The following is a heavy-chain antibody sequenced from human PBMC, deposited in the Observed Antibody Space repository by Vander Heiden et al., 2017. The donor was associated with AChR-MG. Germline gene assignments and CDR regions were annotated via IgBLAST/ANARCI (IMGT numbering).Heavy chain of an antibody. CDR2: IFHSGTT. Sequence: QVQLQESGPGLVKPSGTLSLFCDVSGDSISSNNWWSWVRQSPGKGLEWIGEIFHSGTTNYNPSLKTRVTISLDKSKNQFSLKLTSVTAADTAVYYCARARRAYFDETEGAWGQGTLVTVSS. CDR1: GDSISSNNW. CDR3: ARARRAYFDETEGA. J-gene: IGHJ5*02. D-gene: IGHD3-9*01. V-gene: IGHV4-4*02.